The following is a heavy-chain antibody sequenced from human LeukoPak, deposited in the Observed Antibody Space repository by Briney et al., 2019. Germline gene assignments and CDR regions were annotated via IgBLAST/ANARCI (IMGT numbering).Heavy chain of an antibody. CDR1: GGTFSSYA. CDR2: IIPIFGTA. Sequence: SVKVSCKASGGTFSSYAISWVRQAPGQGLEWMGGIIPIFGTANYAQKFQGRVTITADESTSTAYMELSSLRSEDTAVYYCARDRVPYCSGGSCYFDYWGQGTLVTVSS. J-gene: IGHJ4*02. D-gene: IGHD2-15*01. V-gene: IGHV1-69*01. CDR3: ARDRVPYCSGGSCYFDY.